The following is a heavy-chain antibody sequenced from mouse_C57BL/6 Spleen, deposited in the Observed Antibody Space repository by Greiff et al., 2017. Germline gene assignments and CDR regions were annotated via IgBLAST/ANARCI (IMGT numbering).Heavy chain of an antibody. Sequence: EVQLQQSGAELVRPGASVKLSCTASGFNIKDDYMHWVKQRPEQGLEWIGWIDPENGDTEYASKFQGKATITADTSSNTAYLQLSSLTSEDTAVYYCTRCLLYYFDYWGQGTTLTVSS. J-gene: IGHJ2*01. D-gene: IGHD2-3*01. V-gene: IGHV14-4*01. CDR2: IDPENGDT. CDR3: TRCLLYYFDY. CDR1: GFNIKDDY.